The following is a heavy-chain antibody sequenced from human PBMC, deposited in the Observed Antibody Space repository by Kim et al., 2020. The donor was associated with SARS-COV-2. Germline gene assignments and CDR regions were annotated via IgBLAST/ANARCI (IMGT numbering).Heavy chain of an antibody. J-gene: IGHJ3*02. CDR2: IYSGGSST. CDR3: AKDNPYYYDSSGDDAFDI. V-gene: IGHV3-23*03. Sequence: GGSLRLSCAASGFTFSSYAMSWVRQAPGKGLEWVSVIYSGGSSTYYADSVKGRFTISRDNSKNTLYLQMNSLRAEDTAVYYCAKDNPYYYDSSGDDAFDIWGQGTMVTVSS. CDR1: GFTFSSYA. D-gene: IGHD3-22*01.